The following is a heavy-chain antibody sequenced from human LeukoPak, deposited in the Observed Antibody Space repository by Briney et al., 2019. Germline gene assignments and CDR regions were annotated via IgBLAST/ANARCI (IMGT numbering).Heavy chain of an antibody. CDR2: ISSSSSYI. CDR3: ATLQLAKAVHFDY. V-gene: IGHV3-21*01. D-gene: IGHD5-18*01. CDR1: GFTFSSYW. Sequence: PGGSLRLSCAASGFTFSSYWMHWVRQAPGKGLEWVSSISSSSSYIYYADSVKGRFTISRDNAKNSLYLQMNSLRAEDTAVYYCATLQLAKAVHFDYWGQGTLVTVSS. J-gene: IGHJ4*02.